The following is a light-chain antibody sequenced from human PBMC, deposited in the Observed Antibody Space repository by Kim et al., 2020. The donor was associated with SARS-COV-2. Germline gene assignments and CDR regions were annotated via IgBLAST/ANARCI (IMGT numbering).Light chain of an antibody. V-gene: IGKV1D-16*01. CDR3: QQHNSYPLT. J-gene: IGKJ5*01. CDR1: QGIRSG. Sequence: ASVGDRVTITCRASQGIRSGLGWYQQKPGGAPKSLIYGASSLQSGVPSRFSGSGSGTDFTLTISSLQPEDFATYFCQQHNSYPLTFGQGTRLEIK. CDR2: GAS.